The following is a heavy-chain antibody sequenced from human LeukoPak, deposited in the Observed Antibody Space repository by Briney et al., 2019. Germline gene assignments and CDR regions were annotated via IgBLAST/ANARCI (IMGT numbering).Heavy chain of an antibody. V-gene: IGHV4-4*02. CDR2: INHSGST. J-gene: IGHJ3*02. CDR1: GGSISSNNW. D-gene: IGHD1-14*01. CDR3: ARNRYPDAFDI. Sequence: PSGTLSLTCAVSGGSISSNNWWNWVRQPPGKGLEWIGEINHSGSTNYNPSLKSRVTISVDTSKNQFSLKLSSVTAADTAVYYCARNRYPDAFDIWGQGTMVTVSS.